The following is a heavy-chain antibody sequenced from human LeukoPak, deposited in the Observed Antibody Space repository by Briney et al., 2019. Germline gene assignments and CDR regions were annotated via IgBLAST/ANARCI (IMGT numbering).Heavy chain of an antibody. V-gene: IGHV3-21*01. CDR3: ARDVGGSGSYGGYFDY. J-gene: IGHJ4*02. CDR1: GFAFSSHA. CDR2: ISSSSYI. D-gene: IGHD1-26*01. Sequence: GGSLRLSCAASGFAFSSHAMNWVRQAPGKGLEWVSSISSSSYIYYADSVKGRFTISRDNAENSLYLQMNSLRAEDTAVYYCARDVGGSGSYGGYFDYWGQGTLVTVSS.